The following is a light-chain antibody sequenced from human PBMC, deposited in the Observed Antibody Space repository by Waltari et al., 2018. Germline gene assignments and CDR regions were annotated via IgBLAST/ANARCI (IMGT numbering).Light chain of an antibody. CDR1: QSVTNY. CDR3: QQRSNWPRA. CDR2: SAS. Sequence: EIVLTQSPDTLYLSPGERATLSCRASQSVTNYLAWYQQKPGQAPRVLIYSASNRATGVPARFSGSGSGTDFTLTISSLEPEDFAVYYCQQRSNWPRAFGQGTKVEVK. J-gene: IGKJ1*01. V-gene: IGKV3-11*01.